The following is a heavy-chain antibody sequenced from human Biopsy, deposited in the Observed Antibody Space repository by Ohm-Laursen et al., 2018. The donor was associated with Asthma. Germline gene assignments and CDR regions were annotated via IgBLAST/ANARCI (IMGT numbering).Heavy chain of an antibody. D-gene: IGHD7-27*01. CDR1: GYTVTRYA. V-gene: IGHV1-2*06. CDR3: ARGQKSPGDRWFDP. CDR2: INPNSGGT. Sequence: VASVKVSCKASGYTVTRYAINRVRQAPGQGLEWMGRINPNSGGTNYAQKFQGRVTMTSDTSISTAYMELSRLRSDDTALYYCARGQKSPGDRWFDPWGQGTLVTVSS. J-gene: IGHJ5*02.